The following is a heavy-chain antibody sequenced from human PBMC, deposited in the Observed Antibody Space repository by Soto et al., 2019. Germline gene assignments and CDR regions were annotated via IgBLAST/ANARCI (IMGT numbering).Heavy chain of an antibody. Sequence: QVQLQESGPGLVKPSETLSLTCTVSGGSISSYYWSWIRQPPGKGLVWIGYIYYSGSTNYNPSLKSRVTISVDTSKNQFSLKLSSVTAADTAVYYCARTERWLQLDGETDAFDIWGQGTMVTVSS. CDR2: IYYSGST. CDR3: ARTERWLQLDGETDAFDI. D-gene: IGHD5-12*01. V-gene: IGHV4-59*01. J-gene: IGHJ3*02. CDR1: GGSISSYY.